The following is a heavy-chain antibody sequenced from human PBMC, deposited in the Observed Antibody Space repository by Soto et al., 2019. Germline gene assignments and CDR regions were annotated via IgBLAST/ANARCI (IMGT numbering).Heavy chain of an antibody. CDR2: INAGNGNT. D-gene: IGHD2-2*01. CDR1: GYTFTSYA. Sequence: ASVKVSCKASGYTFTSYAMHWVRQAPGQRLEWMGWINAGNGNTKYSQKFQGRVTITRDTSASTAYMELSSLRFADTAVYFCATAIADDAFDIWGRGTMVTVSS. CDR3: ATAIADDAFDI. J-gene: IGHJ3*02. V-gene: IGHV1-3*01.